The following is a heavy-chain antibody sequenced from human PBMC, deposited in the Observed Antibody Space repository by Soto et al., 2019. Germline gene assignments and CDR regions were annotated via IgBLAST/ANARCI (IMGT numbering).Heavy chain of an antibody. Sequence: XSVKVSCKVSGYTLTELSMHWVRQAPGKGLEWMGGFDPEGGETIYAQKFQGRVTMTEDTSTDTAYMELSSLRSEDTAVYYCASYESLPEIVATIYWGQGTLVTVS. CDR1: GYTLTELS. V-gene: IGHV1-24*01. D-gene: IGHD5-12*01. CDR3: ASYESLPEIVATIY. J-gene: IGHJ4*02. CDR2: FDPEGGET.